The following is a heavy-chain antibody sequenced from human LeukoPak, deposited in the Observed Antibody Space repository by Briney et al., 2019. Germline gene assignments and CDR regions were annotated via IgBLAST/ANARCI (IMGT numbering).Heavy chain of an antibody. J-gene: IGHJ5*02. Sequence: SETLSLTCTVSGGYISSSYWTWIRQAPGKGLELIGFTYDGGRGNYKPSLRSRVDISLDTSNNQYSLGLTSVTAADTGVYYCARLWRPHDYDNWFDHWGQGILVTVSS. D-gene: IGHD4-17*01. CDR2: TYDGGRG. CDR3: ARLWRPHDYDNWFDH. CDR1: GGYISSSY. V-gene: IGHV4-59*13.